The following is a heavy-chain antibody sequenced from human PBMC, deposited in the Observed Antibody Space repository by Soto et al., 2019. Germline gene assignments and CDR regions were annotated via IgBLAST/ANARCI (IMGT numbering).Heavy chain of an antibody. CDR2: IVVGSGNT. CDR1: GVTFTSSA. Sequence: SVKVCCKASGVTFTSSAVQWVRQARGQRLEWIGWIVVGSGNTNYAQKFQERVTITRDMSTSTAYMELSSLRSEDTAVYYCARESSSSCHDYWGQGTLVTVSS. D-gene: IGHD6-13*01. J-gene: IGHJ4*02. CDR3: ARESSSSCHDY. V-gene: IGHV1-58*01.